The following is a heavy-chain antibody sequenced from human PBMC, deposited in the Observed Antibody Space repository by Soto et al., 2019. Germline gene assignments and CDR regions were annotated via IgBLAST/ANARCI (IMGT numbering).Heavy chain of an antibody. CDR3: ARDSTRTRPGEYYYYYYYMDV. CDR2: ISSSSSTI. Sequence: EVQLVESGGGLVQPGGSLRLSCAASGFTFSSYSMNWVRQAPGKGLEWVSYISSSSSTIYYADSVKGRFTISRDNAKNSLYLQMNSLRAEDTAVYYCARDSTRTRPGEYYYYYYYMDVWGKGTTVTVSS. CDR1: GFTFSSYS. D-gene: IGHD1-7*01. V-gene: IGHV3-48*01. J-gene: IGHJ6*03.